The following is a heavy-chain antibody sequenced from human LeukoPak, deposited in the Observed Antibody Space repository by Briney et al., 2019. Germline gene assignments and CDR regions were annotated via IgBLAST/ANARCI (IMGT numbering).Heavy chain of an antibody. J-gene: IGHJ5*02. Sequence: GRSLRLSCAASGFTFSSYAMHWVRQAPGKGLEWVTIISYDGTNKYYADSVKGRFTISRDNSKNTLFLQMNSLRAEDTAVYYCASIDILTGYDWFDPWGQGTLVTVSS. CDR1: GFTFSSYA. V-gene: IGHV3-30*04. D-gene: IGHD3-9*01. CDR2: ISYDGTNK. CDR3: ASIDILTGYDWFDP.